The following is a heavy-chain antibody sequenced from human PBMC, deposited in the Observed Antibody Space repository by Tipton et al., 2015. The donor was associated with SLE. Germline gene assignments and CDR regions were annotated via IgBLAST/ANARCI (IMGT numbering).Heavy chain of an antibody. J-gene: IGHJ4*02. CDR3: ARDSPGMAAAA. V-gene: IGHV4-31*03. CDR2: IYYSGST. Sequence: TLSLTCTVSGGSINSGGYYWSWIRQHPGKGLEWIGYIYYSGSTCYNSSLKSRVTISVDTSKNQFSLKLTSVTAADTAVYYCARDSPGMAAAAWGRGSLVTVSS. CDR1: GGSINSGGYY. D-gene: IGHD6-13*01.